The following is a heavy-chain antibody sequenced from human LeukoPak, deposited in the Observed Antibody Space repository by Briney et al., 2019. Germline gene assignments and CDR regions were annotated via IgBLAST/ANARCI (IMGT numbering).Heavy chain of an antibody. D-gene: IGHD3-22*01. V-gene: IGHV1-2*02. CDR3: ARDQADYYDSSGYWKRWGAFDI. CDR2: INPNSGGT. J-gene: IGHJ3*02. Sequence: ASVKVSCKASGYTFTGYYMHWVRQAPGQGLEWMGWINPNSGGTNYAQKFQGRVTMTRDTSISTAYMELSSLRSEDTAVYYCARDQADYYDSSGYWKRWGAFDIWGQGTMVTVSS. CDR1: GYTFTGYY.